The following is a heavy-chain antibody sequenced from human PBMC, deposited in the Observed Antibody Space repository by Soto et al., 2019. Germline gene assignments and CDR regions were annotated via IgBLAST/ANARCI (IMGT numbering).Heavy chain of an antibody. V-gene: IGHV1-69*01. J-gene: IGHJ6*02. CDR1: GGTFSSYA. CDR3: ARGSLLWFGELTSHYYYGMDV. D-gene: IGHD3-10*01. CDR2: IIPIFGTA. Sequence: QVQLVQSGAEVKKPGSSVKVSCKASGGTFSSYAISWVRQAPGQGLEWMGGIIPIFGTANYAQKFQGRVTITADESTSPAYMGLSSLRSEDTAVYYCARGSLLWFGELTSHYYYGMDVWGQGTTVTVSS.